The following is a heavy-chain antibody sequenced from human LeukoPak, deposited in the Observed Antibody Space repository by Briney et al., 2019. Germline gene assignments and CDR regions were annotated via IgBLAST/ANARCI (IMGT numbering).Heavy chain of an antibody. CDR3: ARCMVLRQGWCNWFDP. J-gene: IGHJ5*02. D-gene: IGHD2-8*01. V-gene: IGHV3-23*02. CDR2: VSISSVST. Sequence: GRSLTLSCAPFAFALTSYATSSGRQAPRERLEWGSSVSISSVSTYYGAYVKGRFTISRDNSVNTLNLQMNSLRVEDTAIYFCARCMVLRQGWCNWFDPWGQGTLVTVSS. CDR1: AFALTSYA.